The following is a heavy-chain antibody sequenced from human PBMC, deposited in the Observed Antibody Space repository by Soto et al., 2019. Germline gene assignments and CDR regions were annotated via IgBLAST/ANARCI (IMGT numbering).Heavy chain of an antibody. CDR1: GYAFTTYG. Sequence: QVHLVQAGAEVKKPGASVKVSCKGSGYAFTTYGITWVRQAPGQGLEWMGWISAHSGNTKYAQKLQGRVTVTRDTSTSTAYMELRSLKSDDKAVYYCARGRYGDYWGQGALVTVSS. CDR3: ARGRYGDY. V-gene: IGHV1-18*01. J-gene: IGHJ4*02. D-gene: IGHD1-1*01. CDR2: ISAHSGNT.